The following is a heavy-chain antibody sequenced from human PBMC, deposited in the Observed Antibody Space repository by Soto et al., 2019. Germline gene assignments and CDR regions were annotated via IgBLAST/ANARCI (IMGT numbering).Heavy chain of an antibody. J-gene: IGHJ4*02. CDR3: ARQTSWFGELSLAY. CDR1: GYKFTNYW. V-gene: IGHV5-51*01. Sequence: GESLKISCQTSGYKFTNYWITWVRQVPGKGLEWVAIINPADSDMRYGPSFQGHVTVSADRSDNTVYLNWGSLKASDTAIYFCARQTSWFGELSLAYWGQGTQVTVSS. CDR2: INPADSDM. D-gene: IGHD3-10*01.